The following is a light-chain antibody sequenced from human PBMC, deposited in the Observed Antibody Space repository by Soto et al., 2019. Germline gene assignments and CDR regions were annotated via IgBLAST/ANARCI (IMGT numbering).Light chain of an antibody. CDR3: QQYGSSSYT. CDR1: QSISSSY. J-gene: IGKJ2*01. Sequence: EIVLTQSPGTLSLSPGERATLSCRASQSISSSYLAWYQQKPGQAPWLLIYAASSRATGLPDRFSGSGSGTDFTLTISRLEPEDFAVYYCQQYGSSSYTFGQGTQLEIK. V-gene: IGKV3-20*01. CDR2: AAS.